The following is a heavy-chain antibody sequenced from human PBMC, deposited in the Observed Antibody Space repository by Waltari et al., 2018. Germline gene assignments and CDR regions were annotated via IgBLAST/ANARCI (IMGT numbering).Heavy chain of an antibody. V-gene: IGHV4-59*01. Sequence: QVQLQESGPGLVKPSETLSLTCTVSGGSISRYYWSWIRQPPGKGLEWIGYIYYSGSTNYNPSLKSRVTISVDTSKNQFSLKLSSVTAADTAVYYCARVPRGRFDPWGQGTLVTVSS. CDR3: ARVPRGRFDP. J-gene: IGHJ5*02. CDR1: GGSISRYY. CDR2: IYYSGST. D-gene: IGHD1-26*01.